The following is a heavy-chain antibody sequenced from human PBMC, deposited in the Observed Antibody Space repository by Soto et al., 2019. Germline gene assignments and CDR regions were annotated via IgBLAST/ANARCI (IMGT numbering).Heavy chain of an antibody. J-gene: IGHJ5*01. CDR2: ISPIDSDA. CDR1: GFSFTSYW. D-gene: IGHD3-9*01. CDR3: ARRSYYDVLTGYLNWFDS. Sequence: HGESLKISCRGSGFSFTSYWIGWVRQMPGKGLEWMGIISPIDSDARYSPSFEGQVTISADNSISTAYLHWSSLKASDTGIYYCARRSYYDVLTGYLNWFDSWGRGTQVTVSS. V-gene: IGHV5-51*01.